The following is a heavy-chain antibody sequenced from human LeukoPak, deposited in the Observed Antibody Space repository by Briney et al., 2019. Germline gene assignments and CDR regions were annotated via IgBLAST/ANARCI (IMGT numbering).Heavy chain of an antibody. J-gene: IGHJ6*03. CDR2: IIPIFGTA. Sequence: SVKVSCKASGGTFSSYAISWVRQAPGQGLEWMGGIIPIFGTANYAQKFQGRVTITADESTSTAYMELSSLRSEDTAVYYCARGRRYYGSGSYWNYYYYYYMDVWGKGTTVTISS. D-gene: IGHD3-10*01. V-gene: IGHV1-69*13. CDR1: GGTFSSYA. CDR3: ARGRRYYGSGSYWNYYYYYYMDV.